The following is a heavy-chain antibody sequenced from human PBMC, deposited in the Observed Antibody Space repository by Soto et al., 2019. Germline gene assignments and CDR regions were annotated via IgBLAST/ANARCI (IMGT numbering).Heavy chain of an antibody. V-gene: IGHV4-31*03. CDR3: ARLYTYGYYYFDF. CDR2: IYYSGST. J-gene: IGHJ4*02. Sequence: SDTLSLTCTVSGDSISSGNYYWSWIRHQPGKGLEWIGYIYYSGSTYDNPSLKSRVAISVDTSKNQFSLKLSSVTAADTAVYFCARLYTYGYYYFDFWGQGTLVTVSS. D-gene: IGHD5-18*01. CDR1: GDSISSGNYY.